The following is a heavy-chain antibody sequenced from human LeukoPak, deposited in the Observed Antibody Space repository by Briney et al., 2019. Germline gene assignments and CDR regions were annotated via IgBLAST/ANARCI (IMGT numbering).Heavy chain of an antibody. D-gene: IGHD1-26*01. CDR1: GSSISSNYY. CDR3: DVGILRGPDY. J-gene: IGHJ4*02. Sequence: PPETLSLTCTVSGSSISSNYYWGWIRQPPGKGLEWIGSIYHSGSTYYNPSLKSRVTISVDTSKNHFSLKLTSMTAADTAVYYCDVGILRGPDYWGQGTLVTVSS. V-gene: IGHV4-38-2*02. CDR2: IYHSGST.